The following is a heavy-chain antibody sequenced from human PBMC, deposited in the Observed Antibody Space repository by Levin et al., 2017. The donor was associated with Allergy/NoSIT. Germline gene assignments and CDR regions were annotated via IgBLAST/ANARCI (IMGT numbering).Heavy chain of an antibody. CDR3: ASLPVATIHYYYGMDV. J-gene: IGHJ6*02. CDR2: IYHSGST. CDR1: GGSISSGGYS. D-gene: IGHD5-24*01. Sequence: SQTLSLTCAVSGGSISSGGYSWSWIRQPPGKGLEWIGYIYHSGSTYYNPSLKSRVTISVDRSKNQFSLKLSSVTAADTAVYYCASLPVATIHYYYGMDVWGQGTTVTVSS. V-gene: IGHV4-30-2*01.